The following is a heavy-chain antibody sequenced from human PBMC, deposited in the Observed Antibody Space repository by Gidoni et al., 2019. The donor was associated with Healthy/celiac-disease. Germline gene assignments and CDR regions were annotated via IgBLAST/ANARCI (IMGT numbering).Heavy chain of an antibody. Sequence: QVQLVQSGAEVKKPGASVKVSCKVSGYTLTALSMHWVRQAPGKGLEWMGGFDPEDGETIYAQKFQGRVTMTEDTSTDTAYMELSSLRSEDTAVYYCATDQRSLYGDASYFDYWGQGTLVTVSS. CDR1: GYTLTALS. CDR2: FDPEDGET. D-gene: IGHD4-17*01. CDR3: ATDQRSLYGDASYFDY. V-gene: IGHV1-24*01. J-gene: IGHJ4*02.